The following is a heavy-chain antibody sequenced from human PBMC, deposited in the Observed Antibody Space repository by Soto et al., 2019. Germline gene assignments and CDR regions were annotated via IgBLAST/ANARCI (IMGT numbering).Heavy chain of an antibody. Sequence: QVQLQESGPGLVKPSQTLSLTCTVSGGSISSGDYYWSWIRQPPGKGLEWIGYIYYSGSTYYNPSLKSPVPXXVXTSKNQCSLKLSSVTAADTAVYYCARERPDGSRLDPWGQGTLVTVSS. J-gene: IGHJ5*02. CDR3: ARERPDGSRLDP. CDR2: IYYSGST. D-gene: IGHD6-13*01. V-gene: IGHV4-30-4*01. CDR1: GGSISSGDYY.